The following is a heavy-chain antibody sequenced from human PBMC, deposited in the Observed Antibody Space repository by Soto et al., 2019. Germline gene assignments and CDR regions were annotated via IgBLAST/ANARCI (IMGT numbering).Heavy chain of an antibody. V-gene: IGHV4-61*01. CDR1: GGSVNTAPYH. CDR2: IYYTGST. Sequence: QVQLQESGPGLVKPSETLSLTCTVSGGSVNTAPYHWSWIRQSPRNGLEWIGNIYYTGSTNYNPSFESRVAISLDTSNNQFSLRLTSLTAADTAVYFCARDHHSYYDTSGYYPYFDFWGQGTLVTVS. D-gene: IGHD3-22*01. CDR3: ARDHHSYYDTSGYYPYFDF. J-gene: IGHJ4*02.